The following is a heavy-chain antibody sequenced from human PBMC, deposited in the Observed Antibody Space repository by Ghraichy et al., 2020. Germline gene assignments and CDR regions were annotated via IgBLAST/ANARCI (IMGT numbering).Heavy chain of an antibody. J-gene: IGHJ5*02. Sequence: VAVIWYDGSNKYYADSVKGRFTISRDNSKNTLSLQMNSLRDEDTAVDYCSRLIGTYTGWFDPWGK. CDR3: SRLIGTYTGWFDP. V-gene: IGHV3-33*01. D-gene: IGHD2-21*01. CDR2: IWYDGSNK.